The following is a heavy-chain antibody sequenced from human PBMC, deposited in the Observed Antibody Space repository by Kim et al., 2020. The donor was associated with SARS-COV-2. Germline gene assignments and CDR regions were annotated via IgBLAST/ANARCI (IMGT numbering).Heavy chain of an antibody. CDR1: GGSFSGYY. CDR3: ARRLSNTSGWGSHYCDL. CDR2: INHSGRT. V-gene: IGHV4-34*01. Sequence: SETLSLTCAVYGGSFSGYYWSWIRQPQGKGLEWNGEINHSGRTNYNPSPKSRVTISVDTSKNQFSLKLTSVTAADAALYFCARRLSNTSGWGSHYCDLWGQGILVTVSS. J-gene: IGHJ1*01. D-gene: IGHD3-10*01.